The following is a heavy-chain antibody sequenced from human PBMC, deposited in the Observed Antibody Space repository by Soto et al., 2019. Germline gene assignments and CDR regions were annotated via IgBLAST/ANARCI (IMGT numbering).Heavy chain of an antibody. CDR1: GYTFTSYF. CDR2: INPSGGST. Sequence: VASVKVSCKASGYTFTSYFMHWVRQAPGQGLEWMGIINPSGGSTSYAQKFQGRVTMTRDTSTSTVYMELSSLRSEDTAVYYCARDHRSTSGSYADYYYYGMDVWGQGTTVTVSS. D-gene: IGHD1-26*01. V-gene: IGHV1-46*01. J-gene: IGHJ6*02. CDR3: ARDHRSTSGSYADYYYYGMDV.